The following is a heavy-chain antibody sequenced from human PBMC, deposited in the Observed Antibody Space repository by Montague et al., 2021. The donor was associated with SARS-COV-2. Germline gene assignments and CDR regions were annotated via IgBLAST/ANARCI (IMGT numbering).Heavy chain of an antibody. CDR3: ARRVPYYGMDA. CDR1: GFTFSDYA. V-gene: IGHV3-48*03. CDR2: ISGTSGIT. Sequence: SLRLSCAVSGFTFSDYAIYWVRQAPGKGLDYVSYISGTSGITYHADSVKGRFTTSRDNAENSVFLQLNNLRGEDTAVYYCARRVPYYGMDAWGQGTTVIVSS. J-gene: IGHJ6*02.